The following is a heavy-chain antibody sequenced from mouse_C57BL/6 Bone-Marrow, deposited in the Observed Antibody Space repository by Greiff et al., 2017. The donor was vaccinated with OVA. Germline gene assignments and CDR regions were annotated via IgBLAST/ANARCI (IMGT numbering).Heavy chain of an antibody. J-gene: IGHJ4*01. CDR1: GFTFSSYA. CDR2: ISDGGSYT. Sequence: EVKLVESGGGLVKPGGSLKLSCAASGFTFSSYAMSWVRQTPEQRLEWVATISDGGSYTYYPDNVKGRFTISRDNAKNNLYLQMSHLKSEDTAMYYCARDFLLLLGYAMDYWGQGTSVTVSS. CDR3: ARDFLLLLGYAMDY. D-gene: IGHD1-1*01. V-gene: IGHV5-4*01.